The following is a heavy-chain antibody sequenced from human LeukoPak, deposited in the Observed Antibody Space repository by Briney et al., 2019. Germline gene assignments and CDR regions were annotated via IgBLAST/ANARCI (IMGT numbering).Heavy chain of an antibody. V-gene: IGHV3-30*04. Sequence: PGRPLRLSCAASGFTFSSYPMHWVRQAPGKGLEWAAVISDDGTNKYYANSVKGRFTISRDNSKNTLYLQMNSLRAEDTAVYYCARGRYGDNGAFDIWGQGTMVTVSS. CDR3: ARGRYGDNGAFDI. CDR1: GFTFSSYP. CDR2: ISDDGTNK. J-gene: IGHJ3*02. D-gene: IGHD4/OR15-4a*01.